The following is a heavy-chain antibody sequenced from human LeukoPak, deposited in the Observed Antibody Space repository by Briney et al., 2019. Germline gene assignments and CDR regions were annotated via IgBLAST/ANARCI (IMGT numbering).Heavy chain of an antibody. J-gene: IGHJ4*02. CDR1: GLTFSSYW. CDR2: INSDGTT. V-gene: IGHV3-74*01. Sequence: GGSLRLSCAASGLTFSSYWMHWVRQAPGKGLVWVSRINSDGTTSYADSGKGRFTISRDNAKNTHYLQMNSLRAEDRAVYYCARDGSLPDYWGQGTLVTVSS. CDR3: ARDGSLPDY.